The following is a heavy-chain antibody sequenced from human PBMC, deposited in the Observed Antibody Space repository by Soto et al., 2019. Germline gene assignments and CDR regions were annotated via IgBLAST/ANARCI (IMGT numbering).Heavy chain of an antibody. CDR3: ARLKYYYGSGSYGYFDY. V-gene: IGHV4-39*01. D-gene: IGHD3-10*01. Sequence: QLQLQESGPGLVKPSETLSLTCTVSGGSFSSGSYYWGWIRQPPGKGLEWIGSVYYSGSTYYNPSLKSRVTISVDTSKNQFSLKLSSGPATDTAVYYCARLKYYYGSGSYGYFDYWGQGTLVTVSS. CDR1: GGSFSSGSYY. J-gene: IGHJ4*02. CDR2: VYYSGST.